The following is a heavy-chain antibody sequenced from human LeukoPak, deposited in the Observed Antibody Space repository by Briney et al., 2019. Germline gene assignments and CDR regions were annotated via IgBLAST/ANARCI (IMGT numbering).Heavy chain of an antibody. V-gene: IGHV4-4*07. J-gene: IGHJ4*02. CDR3: ARGLETCSSTSCYNYFDY. Sequence: SETLSLTCTVSGGSISSYYWSWIRQPAGKGLEWIGRIYTSGSTNYNPSLKSRVTMSVDTSKNQFSLKLSSVTAADTAVYYCARGLETCSSTSCYNYFDYWGQGTLVTVSS. CDR1: GGSISSYY. D-gene: IGHD2-2*02. CDR2: IYTSGST.